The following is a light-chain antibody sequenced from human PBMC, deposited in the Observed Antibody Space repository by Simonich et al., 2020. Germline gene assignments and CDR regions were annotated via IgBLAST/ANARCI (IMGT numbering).Light chain of an antibody. CDR2: GAS. CDR1: QSVSSSY. V-gene: IGKV3D-7*01. Sequence: EIVMTQSPAPLSLSPGERATLSCRASQSVSSSYLSWYQQKPGQAPRLLIYGASTRATGIPARFSGSGSGTDFTLTISSLQPEDFAVYYCQQDYNLPPGITFGPGTKVDIK. CDR3: QQDYNLPPGIT. J-gene: IGKJ3*01.